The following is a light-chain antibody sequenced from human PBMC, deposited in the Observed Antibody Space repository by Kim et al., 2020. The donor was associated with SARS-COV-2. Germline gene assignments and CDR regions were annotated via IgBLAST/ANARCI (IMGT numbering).Light chain of an antibody. J-gene: IGLJ2*01. CDR3: CSYAGSYTYVI. CDR1: SSDVGGYNY. V-gene: IGLV2-11*01. CDR2: DVI. Sequence: QSVTISCTGTSSDVGGYNYVSWYQQHPGKAPKHMIYDVIKRPSGVPDRFSGSKSGITASLTISGLQAEDEADYYCCSYAGSYTYVIFGGGTQLTVL.